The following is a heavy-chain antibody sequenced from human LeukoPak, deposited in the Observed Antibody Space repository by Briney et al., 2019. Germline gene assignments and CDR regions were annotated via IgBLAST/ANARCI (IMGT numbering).Heavy chain of an antibody. Sequence: PGGSLRLSCAASGFNFRGYTMNWVRQAPGKGLEWVSSISSSGSSIYYAESVKGRFTISRDNSKNTLYLQMNSLRAEDTAVYYCAKNFRVGSYVFDYWGQGTLVTVSS. CDR1: GFNFRGYT. D-gene: IGHD3-16*01. V-gene: IGHV3-21*04. J-gene: IGHJ4*02. CDR3: AKNFRVGSYVFDY. CDR2: ISSSGSSI.